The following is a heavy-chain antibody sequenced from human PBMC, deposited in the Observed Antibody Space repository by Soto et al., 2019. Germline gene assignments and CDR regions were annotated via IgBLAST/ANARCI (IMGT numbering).Heavy chain of an antibody. CDR2: XSXYNGNT. J-gene: IGHJ4*02. V-gene: IGHV1-18*01. D-gene: IGHD3-9*01. CDR3: ARVRAYDILTGYYFERVDY. CDR1: GXTXTSYG. Sequence: ASVKVSCKXSGXTXTSYGXXXXXXAPGQGLEWMGWXSXYNGNTNEAQKLQGRVTMTTDTSTSTAYMELRSLRSDDTAVYYCARVRAYDILTGYYFERVDYWGQGTLVTVSS.